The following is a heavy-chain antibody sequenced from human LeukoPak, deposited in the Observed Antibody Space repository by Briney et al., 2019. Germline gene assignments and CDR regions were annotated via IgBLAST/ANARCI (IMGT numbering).Heavy chain of an antibody. CDR3: ARDLASVKEDDY. Sequence: SETLSLTCAISGGSISSSNWWSWVRPPPGKGLEWIGEIYHSGSTNYNPSLKSRVTISVDKSKNQFSLKLSSVTAADTAVYYCARDLASVKEDDYWGQGTLVTVSS. CDR2: IYHSGST. V-gene: IGHV4-4*02. CDR1: GGSISSSNW. J-gene: IGHJ4*02.